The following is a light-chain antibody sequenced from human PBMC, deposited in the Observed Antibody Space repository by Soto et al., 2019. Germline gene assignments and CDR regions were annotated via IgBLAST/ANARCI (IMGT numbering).Light chain of an antibody. J-gene: IGKJ1*01. CDR2: GAS. Sequence: EIVMTQSPATLSVSPGERATLSCRASQSVSSNLAWYQQKPGQAPRLLIYGASTRATGIPARFSGSGSGTEFTLTISILQSEDFAVYYCQQYNNWPVWTFGQGTKVEIK. CDR3: QQYNNWPVWT. V-gene: IGKV3-15*01. CDR1: QSVSSN.